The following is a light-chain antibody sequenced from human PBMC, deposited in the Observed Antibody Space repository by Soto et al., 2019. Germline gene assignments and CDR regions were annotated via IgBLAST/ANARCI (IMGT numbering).Light chain of an antibody. J-gene: IGLJ1*01. CDR1: SSNIGSNS. V-gene: IGLV1-47*02. CDR2: SNN. CDR3: AVWDDSLSGYV. Sequence: VLTQPPSASGTPGQRVTISCSGSSSNIGSNSVYWYQQLPGTAPKLLIYSNNQWPSGVPDRFSGSKSGTSASLAISGLRSEDEADYYCAVWDDSLSGYVFGTGTKVTVL.